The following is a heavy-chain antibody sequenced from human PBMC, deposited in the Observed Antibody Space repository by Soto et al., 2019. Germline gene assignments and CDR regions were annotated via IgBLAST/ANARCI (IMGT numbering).Heavy chain of an antibody. J-gene: IGHJ4*02. V-gene: IGHV3-23*01. CDR3: AKAPYSSGWYLGY. Sequence: EVQLLESGGGLVQPGGSLRLSCAASGFTFSSYAMSWVRQAPGKGLEWVSAISGSGGSTYYADSVKGRFTISRDNSKNTLYLQMNSLRAEDTAVYYGAKAPYSSGWYLGYWGQGTLVTVSS. CDR1: GFTFSSYA. CDR2: ISGSGGST. D-gene: IGHD6-19*01.